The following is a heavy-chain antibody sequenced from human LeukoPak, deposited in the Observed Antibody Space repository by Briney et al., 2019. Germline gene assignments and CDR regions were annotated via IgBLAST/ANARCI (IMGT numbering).Heavy chain of an antibody. V-gene: IGHV3-7*01. CDR1: GFIFRSYW. CDR2: IQQDGSVQ. Sequence: GGSLRLSCAASGFIFRSYWMSWVRQAPGKGLEWVANIQQDGSVQYYVASVKGRFTISRDSSKNSLYLQMNSLSAEDTAVYYCATHDVLTGYPYFDFWGQGTLVAVSS. CDR3: ATHDVLTGYPYFDF. D-gene: IGHD3-9*01. J-gene: IGHJ4*02.